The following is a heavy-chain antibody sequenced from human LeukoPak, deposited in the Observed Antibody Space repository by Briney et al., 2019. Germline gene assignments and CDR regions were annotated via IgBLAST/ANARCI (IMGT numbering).Heavy chain of an antibody. J-gene: IGHJ4*02. V-gene: IGHV4-59*01. CDR1: GGSISSYY. D-gene: IGHD6-19*01. CDR3: ASFSSGWYSGGFDY. Sequence: SETLSLTCTVSGGSISSYYWSWIRQPPGKGLEWIGYIYYSGSTNYNPSLKSRVTISVDTSKNQFSLKLSSVTAADTAVYYCASFSSGWYSGGFDYWGQGTLVTVSS. CDR2: IYYSGST.